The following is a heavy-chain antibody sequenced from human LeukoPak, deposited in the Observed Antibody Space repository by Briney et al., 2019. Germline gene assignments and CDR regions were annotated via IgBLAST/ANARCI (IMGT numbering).Heavy chain of an antibody. Sequence: PGGSLSLSCAASAFTFNSYAMSWIRQAPGKGLEWVSAISGSGGSTYYADSVRGRLTISRDNSKNTLYLQMNSLRAEDTAVYYCAKSGASIAARPMDYWGQGTLVTVSS. CDR2: ISGSGGST. D-gene: IGHD6-6*01. V-gene: IGHV3-23*01. CDR1: AFTFNSYA. CDR3: AKSGASIAARPMDY. J-gene: IGHJ4*02.